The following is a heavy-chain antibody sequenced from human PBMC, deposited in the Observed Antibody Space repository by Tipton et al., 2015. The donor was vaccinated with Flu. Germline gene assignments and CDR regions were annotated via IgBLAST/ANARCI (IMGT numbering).Heavy chain of an antibody. CDR1: GFLFSSYE. CDR2: ISSGGSTI. CDR3: ATLTGDDY. Sequence: SLRLSCAASGFLFSSYEMNWVHQAPGKGLEWLSYISSGGSTISYADSVRGRFTISRDNAKNSLYLQLNSLRAEDTAVYYCATLTGDDYWGQGDLVTVSS. D-gene: IGHD7-27*01. J-gene: IGHJ4*02. V-gene: IGHV3-48*03.